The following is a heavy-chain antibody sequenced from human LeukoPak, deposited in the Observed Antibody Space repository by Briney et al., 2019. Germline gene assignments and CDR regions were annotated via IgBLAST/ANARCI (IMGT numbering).Heavy chain of an antibody. J-gene: IGHJ4*02. CDR3: ARRDSSGYYSA. CDR2: IHYSGKT. CDR1: GGSISSDC. V-gene: IGHV4-59*08. D-gene: IGHD3-22*01. Sequence: SETLSLTCTVSGGSISSDCWSWIRQSPGKGLEWIGYIHYSGKTNYNPSLKSRVTISVDTSKNQFSLNLSSVTAADTAVYYCARRDSSGYYSAWGQGTLVTVSS.